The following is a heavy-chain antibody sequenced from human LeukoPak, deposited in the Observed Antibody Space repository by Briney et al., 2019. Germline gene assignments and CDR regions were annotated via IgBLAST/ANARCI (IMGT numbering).Heavy chain of an antibody. Sequence: PGGSLRLSCAASGFAFSSHEMNWVRQAPGQGLEWVSYISDVGTTIYYADSVKGRFTISRDNAKHSLYLQMNSLRAEDTAVYYCAREYMITWGQGTMVTVSS. D-gene: IGHD3-16*01. CDR2: ISDVGTTI. J-gene: IGHJ3*01. CDR3: AREYMIT. V-gene: IGHV3-48*03. CDR1: GFAFSSHE.